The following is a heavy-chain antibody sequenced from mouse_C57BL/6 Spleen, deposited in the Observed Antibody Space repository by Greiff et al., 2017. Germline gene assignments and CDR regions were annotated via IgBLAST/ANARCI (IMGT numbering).Heavy chain of an antibody. CDR1: GFSLTSYA. V-gene: IGHV2-9-1*01. Sequence: VHLVESGPGLVAPSQRLSITCTVSGFSLTSYAISWVRQPPGKGLEWLGVIWTGGGTNYNSALKSRLSISKDNSKSQVFLKMNSLQTDDTARYYCARNRVNYGWYFDVWGTGTTVTVSS. D-gene: IGHD1-1*01. CDR2: IWTGGGT. J-gene: IGHJ1*03. CDR3: ARNRVNYGWYFDV.